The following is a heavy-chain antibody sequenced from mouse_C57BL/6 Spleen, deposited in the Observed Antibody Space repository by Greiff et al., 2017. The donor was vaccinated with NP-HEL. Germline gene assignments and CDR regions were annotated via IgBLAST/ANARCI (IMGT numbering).Heavy chain of an antibody. D-gene: IGHD2-4*01. CDR2: ISRSSSTI. CDR3: ARRWDYDDAMDY. J-gene: IGHJ4*01. CDR1: GFTFSDYG. V-gene: IGHV5-17*01. Sequence: EVQLVESGGGLVKPGGSLKLSCAASGFTFSDYGMHWVRQAPEQGLEWVAYISRSSSTIYYADTVKGRFTISRDNAKNTLFLQMTSLRSEDTAMYYCARRWDYDDAMDYWGQGTSVTVSS.